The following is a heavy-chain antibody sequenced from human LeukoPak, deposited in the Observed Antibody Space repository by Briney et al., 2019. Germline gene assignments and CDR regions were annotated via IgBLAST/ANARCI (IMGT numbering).Heavy chain of an antibody. CDR2: IDPSDSYT. V-gene: IGHV5-10-1*01. CDR3: ARRLKGSYYAYDY. D-gene: IGHD1-26*01. J-gene: IGHJ4*02. CDR1: GYSSTSYW. Sequence: GESLRISCKGSGYSSTSYWISWVRQMPGKGLEWMGRIDPSDSYTNYSPSFQGHVTISADKSISTAYLQWSSLKASDTAMYYCARRLKGSYYAYDYWGQGTLVTVSS.